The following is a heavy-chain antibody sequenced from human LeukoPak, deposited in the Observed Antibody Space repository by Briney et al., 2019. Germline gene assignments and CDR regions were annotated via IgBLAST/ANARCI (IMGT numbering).Heavy chain of an antibody. D-gene: IGHD6-13*01. J-gene: IGHJ4*02. V-gene: IGHV3-11*01. CDR2: ISSSGSTI. Sequence: PGGSLRLSCAASGFTFSNAWMSWVRQAPGKGLEWVSYISSSGSTIYYADSVKGRFTISRDNSKNSLYLQMNSLRAEDTALYYCAKGAGVGSSWYYYFDYWGQGTLVTVSS. CDR1: GFTFSNAW. CDR3: AKGAGVGSSWYYYFDY.